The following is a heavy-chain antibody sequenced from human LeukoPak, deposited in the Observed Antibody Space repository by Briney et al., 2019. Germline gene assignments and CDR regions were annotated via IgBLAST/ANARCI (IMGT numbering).Heavy chain of an antibody. Sequence: NPSETLSLTCAVSGVSLNGYYWGWIRQTPGKGLEWIGEINHSGRTNYNPSLKSRVTISADTSKNQFSLELRSVTAADTAVYYCARGGYYGSGNDFRFDPWGQGTLVTVPS. CDR3: ARGGYYGSGNDFRFDP. D-gene: IGHD3-10*01. CDR2: INHSGRT. CDR1: GVSLNGYY. J-gene: IGHJ5*02. V-gene: IGHV4-34*01.